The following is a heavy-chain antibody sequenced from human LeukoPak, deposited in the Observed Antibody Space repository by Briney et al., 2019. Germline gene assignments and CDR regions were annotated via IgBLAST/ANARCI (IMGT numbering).Heavy chain of an antibody. CDR3: ARDFSPDLYYYDSSGYDY. J-gene: IGHJ4*02. V-gene: IGHV3-33*08. Sequence: GSLRLSCAASGFTFSSYGMHWVRQAPGKGLEWVAVIWYDGSNKYYADSVKGRFTISRDNSKNTLYLQMNSLRAEDTAVYYCARDFSPDLYYYDSSGYDYWGQGTLVTVSS. D-gene: IGHD3-22*01. CDR1: GFTFSSYG. CDR2: IWYDGSNK.